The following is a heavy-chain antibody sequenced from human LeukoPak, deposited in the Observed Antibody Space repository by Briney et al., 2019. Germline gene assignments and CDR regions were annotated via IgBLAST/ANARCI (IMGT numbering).Heavy chain of an antibody. CDR1: GGSISSSNW. V-gene: IGHV4-4*02. CDR3: ARDQKTKLAGGYYYYGMDV. D-gene: IGHD6-13*01. J-gene: IGHJ6*02. CDR2: IYHSGST. Sequence: SGTLSLTCAVSGGSISSSNWWSWVRQPPGKGLEWIGEIYHSGSTNYNPSLKSRVTISVDKSKNQFSLKLSSVTAADTAVYYCARDQKTKLAGGYYYYGMDVWGQGTTVTVSS.